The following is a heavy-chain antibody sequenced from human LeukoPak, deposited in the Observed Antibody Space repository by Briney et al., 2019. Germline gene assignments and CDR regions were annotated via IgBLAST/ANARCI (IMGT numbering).Heavy chain of an antibody. CDR2: INSDGSTT. CDR1: GFTFSSYW. J-gene: IGHJ3*02. CDR3: ARDLRPYSGYNNLAFDI. V-gene: IGHV3-74*01. D-gene: IGHD5-12*01. Sequence: GGSLRLSCAASGFTFSSYWMHWVRQAPGKGLVWVSRINSDGSTTTYADSVKGRFTNSRDNAKNSLYLQMNSLRAEDTAVYYCARDLRPYSGYNNLAFDIWGQGTMVTVSS.